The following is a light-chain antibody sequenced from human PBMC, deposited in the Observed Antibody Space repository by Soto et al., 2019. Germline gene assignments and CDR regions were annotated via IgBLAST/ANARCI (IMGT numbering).Light chain of an antibody. V-gene: IGLV2-14*03. Sequence: QSVLTQPASVSGSPGQSITISCTGTNSDIGGYNYVSWYQQHPGKAPKLMIYDVSNRPSGVSYRFSGSKSGNTASLTISGLQAEDEADYYCSSYTSRSTLGVFGGGNKLTVL. CDR3: SSYTSRSTLGV. CDR1: NSDIGGYNY. CDR2: DVS. J-gene: IGLJ2*01.